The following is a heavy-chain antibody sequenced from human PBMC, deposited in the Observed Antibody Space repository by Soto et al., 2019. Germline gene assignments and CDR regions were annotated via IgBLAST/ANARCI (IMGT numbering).Heavy chain of an antibody. CDR2: IRFGGTDE. Sequence: SLRLSCAASKSIFTGYGMHWVRQTPGRGLEWVLVIRFGGTDELFADSVKGRCTISRDNSKNILYLQMNCLRVEDTVLYYFSRDGIGGTAFRGFRDYWGKGPLVTFSS. V-gene: IGHV3-33*01. CDR1: KSIFTGYG. J-gene: IGHJ4*02. CDR3: SRDGIGGTAFRGFRDY. D-gene: IGHD1-1*01.